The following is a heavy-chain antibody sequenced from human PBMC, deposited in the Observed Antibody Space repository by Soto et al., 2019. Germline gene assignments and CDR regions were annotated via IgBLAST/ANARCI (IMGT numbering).Heavy chain of an antibody. D-gene: IGHD5-12*01. CDR3: AVVLGSTIPSYFDH. CDR2: IRSTDGTT. V-gene: IGHV3-48*02. CDR1: GFTFSDYS. J-gene: IGHJ4*02. Sequence: EVQLVESGGGLVQPGGSLRLSCAASGFTFSDYSMNWVRQAPGKGLEWVSYIRSTDGTTFYADSVKGRFTISRDNAKNSLYVQMNSLRDEDTAVYYCAVVLGSTIPSYFDHWGQGTRVTVSS.